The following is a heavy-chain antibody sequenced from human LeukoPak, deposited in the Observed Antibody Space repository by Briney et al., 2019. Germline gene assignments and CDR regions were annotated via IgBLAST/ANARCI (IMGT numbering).Heavy chain of an antibody. J-gene: IGHJ4*02. Sequence: GSLRLSCAASGFTFSNSAMTWVRQAPGKGLEWVSAISGSGQSTYYADSVKGRFTISRDNSKITLYLQMNSLTAEDTAIYYCAKMTGFYSSTPFDCWGQGTLVTVSS. D-gene: IGHD2-21*01. CDR2: ISGSGQST. CDR3: AKMTGFYSSTPFDC. CDR1: GFTFSNSA. V-gene: IGHV3-23*01.